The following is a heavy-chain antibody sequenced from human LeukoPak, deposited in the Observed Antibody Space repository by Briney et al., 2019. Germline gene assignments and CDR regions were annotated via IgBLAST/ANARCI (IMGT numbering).Heavy chain of an antibody. V-gene: IGHV3-48*02. D-gene: IGHD1-26*01. CDR2: ISASGTAM. CDR3: ASSGSYRFDY. CDR1: GFTFSSYS. J-gene: IGHJ4*02. Sequence: GGSLRLSCAASGFTFSSYSMNWVRQAPGKGLEWVSHISASGTAMFYADSVKGRFTISRDNAKNSLYLQMNSLRDEDTAVYYCASSGSYRFDYWGQGTLVTVSS.